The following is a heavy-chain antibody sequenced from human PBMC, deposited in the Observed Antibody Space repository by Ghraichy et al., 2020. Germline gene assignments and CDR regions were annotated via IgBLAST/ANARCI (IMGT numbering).Heavy chain of an antibody. V-gene: IGHV4-39*02. CDR2: IYYSGHS. Sequence: QTLSLTCAVSGASINSRSFYWGWIRQPPGKGLEWITSIYYSGHSYDNPSLKSRLTLSLDTSKNHFSLQLHSVTAADTAVYFCASARIVEVFGARNHNWFDPWGQGILVSVSS. CDR1: GASINSRSFY. J-gene: IGHJ5*02. D-gene: IGHD2-15*01. CDR3: ASARIVEVFGARNHNWFDP.